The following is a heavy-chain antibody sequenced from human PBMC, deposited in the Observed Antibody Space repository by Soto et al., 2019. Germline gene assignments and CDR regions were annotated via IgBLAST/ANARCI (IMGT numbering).Heavy chain of an antibody. D-gene: IGHD5-18*01. CDR3: AREPDTAMGRPFDY. V-gene: IGHV3-21*01. J-gene: IGHJ4*02. Sequence: EVQLVESGGGLVKPGGSLRLSCAASGFTFSSYSMNWVRQAPGKGLEWVSSISSSSSYIYYADSVKGRFTISRDNAKNSLYLQMNSLRAEDTAVYYCAREPDTAMGRPFDYWGQGTLVTVSS. CDR1: GFTFSSYS. CDR2: ISSSSSYI.